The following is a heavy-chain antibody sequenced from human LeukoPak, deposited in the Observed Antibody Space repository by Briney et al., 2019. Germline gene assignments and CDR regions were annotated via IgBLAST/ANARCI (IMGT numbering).Heavy chain of an antibody. V-gene: IGHV4-34*01. CDR2: IGHGGDT. J-gene: IGHJ5*02. D-gene: IGHD3-16*01. Sequence: SETLSLTCAVFGGSLSTYGWSWIRRAPGKGLEWIGKIGHGGDTNYNPSLNGRVTISVDTFRNQVSLKLTSVTAADTAVYYCARGPSPSYGAWFGPWGQGTLVTVSS. CDR1: GGSLSTYG. CDR3: ARGPSPSYGAWFGP.